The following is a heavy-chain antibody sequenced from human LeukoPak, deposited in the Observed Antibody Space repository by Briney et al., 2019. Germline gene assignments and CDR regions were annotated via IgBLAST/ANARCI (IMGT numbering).Heavy chain of an antibody. CDR2: ISSSSSYI. V-gene: IGHV3-21*01. J-gene: IGHJ4*02. CDR1: GFTFSSYS. Sequence: PGGSLRLSCAASGFTFSSYSMNWVRQAPGKGLEWVSSISSSSSYISYADSVKGRFTISRDNAKNSLYLQMNSLRAEDTAVYYCARGEWELHGGSDYWGQGTLVTVSS. CDR3: ARGEWELHGGSDY. D-gene: IGHD1-26*01.